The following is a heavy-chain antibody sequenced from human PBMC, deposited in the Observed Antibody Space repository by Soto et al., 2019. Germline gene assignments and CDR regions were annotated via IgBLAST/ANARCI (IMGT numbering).Heavy chain of an antibody. J-gene: IGHJ5*02. D-gene: IGHD4-4*01. CDR3: ARDWGDSNYAWNWFDP. V-gene: IGHV1-3*01. CDR1: GYTFTSYA. CDR2: INAGNGNT. Sequence: ASVKVSCKASGYTFTSYAMHWVRQAPGQRLEWMGWINAGNGNTKYSQKFQGRVTITRDTSASTAYMELSSLRSEDTAVYYCARDWGDSNYAWNWFDPGAREPWSPSPQ.